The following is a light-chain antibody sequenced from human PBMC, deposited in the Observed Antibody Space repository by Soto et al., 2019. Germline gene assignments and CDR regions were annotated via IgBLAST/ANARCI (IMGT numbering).Light chain of an antibody. CDR3: QQYSRYPT. Sequence: DIQMTQSPSTLSAFVGDRVTITCRASQSISSWLAWYQQKPGTAPKVMIYDASSLESGVPSRFSGSGSGTEFTLTITSLEPDDFATYYCQQYSRYPTFGQGTKVEIK. CDR2: DAS. J-gene: IGKJ1*01. CDR1: QSISSW. V-gene: IGKV1-5*01.